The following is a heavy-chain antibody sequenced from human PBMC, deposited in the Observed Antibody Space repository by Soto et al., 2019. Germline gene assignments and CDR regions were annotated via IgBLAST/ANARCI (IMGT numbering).Heavy chain of an antibody. CDR1: GFTSSRYG. J-gene: IGHJ6*02. D-gene: IGHD3-3*01. Sequence: QPGGSLRLSCAASGFTSSRYGMHWVRQAPGKGLECEAVISYDGSNKYYADSVKGRFTISRDNSKNTLYLQMNSLRAEDTAVYYCAKVGATIFGVVIKAPYYYYGMDVWGQGTTVTVSS. CDR3: AKVGATIFGVVIKAPYYYYGMDV. V-gene: IGHV3-30*18. CDR2: ISYDGSNK.